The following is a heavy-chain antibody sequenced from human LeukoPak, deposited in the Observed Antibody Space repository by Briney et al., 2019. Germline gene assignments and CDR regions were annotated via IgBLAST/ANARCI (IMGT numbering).Heavy chain of an antibody. CDR1: GFTFSSYE. V-gene: IGHV3-48*03. D-gene: IGHD6-19*01. J-gene: IGHJ4*02. Sequence: GGSLRLPCAASGFTFSSYEMNWVRQAPGKGLEWVSYISSSGGSIYYADSVKGRFTISRDNANNSLYLQMNSLRAEDTAVYYCTKDLMTGFSSGWYFGSWGQGTLVTVSS. CDR2: ISSSGGSI. CDR3: TKDLMTGFSSGWYFGS.